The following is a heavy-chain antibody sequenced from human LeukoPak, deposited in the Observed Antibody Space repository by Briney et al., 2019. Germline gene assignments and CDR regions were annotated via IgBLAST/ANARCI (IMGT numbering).Heavy chain of an antibody. D-gene: IGHD4-11*01. CDR2: ISYDGSNK. CDR1: GFTFSSYA. J-gene: IGHJ6*02. CDR3: ARDLQPTKYYGMDV. Sequence: PGGSLRLSCAASGFTFSSYAMHWVRQAPGKGLEWVAVISYDGSNKYYADSVKGRFTISRDNSKNTLYLQMNSLRAEDTAVYYCARDLQPTKYYGMDVWGQGTTVTVSS. V-gene: IGHV3-30-3*01.